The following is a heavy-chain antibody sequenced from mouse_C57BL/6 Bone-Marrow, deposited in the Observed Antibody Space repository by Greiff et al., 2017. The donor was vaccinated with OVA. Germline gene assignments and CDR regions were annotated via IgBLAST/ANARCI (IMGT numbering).Heavy chain of an antibody. D-gene: IGHD2-5*01. V-gene: IGHV2-2*01. CDR3: ARNGYYRNYERMDY. J-gene: IGHJ4*01. Sequence: VQGVESGPGLVQPSPSLSITCTVSGFSLTSYGVHWVRQSPGKGLEWLGGIWSGGSTDYNAAFISRLSISKDKSKSQVFFKMNSQQADDTAIYYCARNGYYRNYERMDYWGQGTSVTVSS. CDR2: IWSGGST. CDR1: GFSLTSYG.